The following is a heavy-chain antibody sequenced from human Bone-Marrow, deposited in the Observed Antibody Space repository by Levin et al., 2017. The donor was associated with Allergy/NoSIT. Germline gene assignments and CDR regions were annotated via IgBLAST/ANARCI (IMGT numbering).Heavy chain of an antibody. J-gene: IGHJ6*02. CDR3: ARGRTYGGNGMDV. CDR2: MNPKSGDS. D-gene: IGHD3-16*01. CDR1: GYNFTNND. Sequence: AASVKVSCKASGYNFTNNDINWVRQATGQGLEWMGWMNPKSGDSGYAQKFQGRLTMTRNKSTRTAYMELISLRSEDTAVYYCARGRTYGGNGMDVWGQGTAVIVSS. V-gene: IGHV1-8*01.